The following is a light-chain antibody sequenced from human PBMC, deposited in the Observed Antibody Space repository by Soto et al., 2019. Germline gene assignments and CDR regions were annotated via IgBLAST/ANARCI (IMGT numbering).Light chain of an antibody. V-gene: IGLV4-60*03. Sequence: QLVLTHSSSASASLGSSVKLTCTLSSGHSDFDIAWHQQQPGKAPRYLMKVVSSGEYNKGSGVPDRFSGSSSGADRYLTISNVQSEDEANYFCETWDRNTWVFGGGTQLTVL. CDR3: ETWDRNTWV. CDR1: SGHSDFD. J-gene: IGLJ3*02. CDR2: VVSSGEY.